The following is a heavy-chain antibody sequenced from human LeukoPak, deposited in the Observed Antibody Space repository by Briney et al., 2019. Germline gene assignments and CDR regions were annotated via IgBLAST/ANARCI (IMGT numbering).Heavy chain of an antibody. D-gene: IGHD2-15*01. Sequence: GGSLRLSCAASGFTFSSYSMNWVRQAPGKGLEWVSSIGSSSSYIYYADSVKGRFTISRDNAKNSLYLQMNSLRAEDTAVYYCARGYRSGGSCYSFPYYFDYWGQGTLVTVSS. CDR1: GFTFSSYS. CDR3: ARGYRSGGSCYSFPYYFDY. V-gene: IGHV3-21*01. CDR2: IGSSSSYI. J-gene: IGHJ4*02.